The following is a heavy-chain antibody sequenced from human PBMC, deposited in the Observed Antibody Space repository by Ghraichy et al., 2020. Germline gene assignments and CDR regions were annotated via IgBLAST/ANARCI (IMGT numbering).Heavy chain of an antibody. D-gene: IGHD1-26*01. Sequence: GGSLRLSCAASGFTFSSHAMTWVRQPPGKGLEWVAAIGGSGSQTFYADSVRGRFTISRDNSKDTLYVHMNNLRAEDTAVYYCTSRGISVRDQWGSLDYWGQGTLVTVSS. CDR2: IGGSGSQT. CDR1: GFTFSSHA. V-gene: IGHV3-23*01. J-gene: IGHJ4*02. CDR3: TSRGISVRDQWGSLDY.